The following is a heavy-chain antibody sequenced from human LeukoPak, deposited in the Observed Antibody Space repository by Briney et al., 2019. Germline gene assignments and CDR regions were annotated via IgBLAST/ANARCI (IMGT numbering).Heavy chain of an antibody. CDR2: IYSGGTT. Sequence: GGSLRLSCAASGFTFSSYEMNWVRQAPGKGLEWVSLIYSGGTTYYADSVKGRFTISRDNSKNTLYLQMDSLRAEDTAVYYCARDYDFWSGYYSPTRGYFGYWGQGTLVTVSS. V-gene: IGHV3-66*02. CDR1: GFTFSSYE. J-gene: IGHJ4*02. CDR3: ARDYDFWSGYYSPTRGYFGY. D-gene: IGHD3-3*01.